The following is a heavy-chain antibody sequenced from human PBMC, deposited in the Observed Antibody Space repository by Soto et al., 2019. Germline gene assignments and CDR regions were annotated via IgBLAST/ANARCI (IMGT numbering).Heavy chain of an antibody. CDR1: GYTFTSYA. CDR3: ARDSRTTVTTSY. V-gene: IGHV1-3*01. J-gene: IGHJ4*02. CDR2: INAGNGNT. Sequence: ASVKVSCKAPGYTFTSYAMHWGRQAPGQRLEWMGWINAGNGNTKYSQKFQGRVTITRDTSASTAYMELSSLRSEDTAVYYCARDSRTTVTTSYWGQGTLVTSPQ. D-gene: IGHD1-1*01.